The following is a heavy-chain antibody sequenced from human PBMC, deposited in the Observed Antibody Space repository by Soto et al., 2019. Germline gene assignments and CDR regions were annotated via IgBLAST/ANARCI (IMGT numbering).Heavy chain of an antibody. V-gene: IGHV3-49*04. D-gene: IGHD6-19*01. CDR1: EFTFGAYT. J-gene: IGHJ6*02. Sequence: GGSLRLSCTGSEFTFGAYTISWVCQAPGKGLEWVGSIRSTVYGPTPDVAASLRGRFTVSRDDSNDTAYLHMNNLRNEDAAIYYCTRIKEWLIRRRFHYYGMDVWGQGTTVTVSS. CDR2: IRSTVYGPTP. CDR3: TRIKEWLIRRRFHYYGMDV.